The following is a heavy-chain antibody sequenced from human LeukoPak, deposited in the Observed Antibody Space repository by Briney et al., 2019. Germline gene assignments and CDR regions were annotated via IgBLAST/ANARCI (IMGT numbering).Heavy chain of an antibody. D-gene: IGHD3-3*01. CDR2: ISAYNGNT. V-gene: IGHV1-18*01. Sequence: ASVKVSCKASGYTFTSYGISWVRQAPGQGLEWMGWISAYNGNTNYAQKFQGRVTITADESTSTAYMELSSLRSEDTAVYYCARDQQYYDFWSGPNLYYYYYGMDVWGQGTTVTVSS. CDR1: GYTFTSYG. J-gene: IGHJ6*02. CDR3: ARDQQYYDFWSGPNLYYYYYGMDV.